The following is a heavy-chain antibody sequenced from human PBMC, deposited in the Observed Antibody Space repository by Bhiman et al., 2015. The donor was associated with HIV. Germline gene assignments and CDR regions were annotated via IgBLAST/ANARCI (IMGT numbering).Heavy chain of an antibody. CDR3: ARDPIVGANWGYSFDY. J-gene: IGHJ4*02. V-gene: IGHV3-30*02. Sequence: QVQLVESGGGVVQPGGSLRLSCAASGFSFSSYGMHWVRQAPGKGLEWVAFIRYDGSNKNYVDSVKGRFTISRDSSKNTVYLQMDSLRPEDTAVYYCARDPIVGANWGYSFDYWGQGTLVTVSS. D-gene: IGHD1-26*01. CDR2: IRYDGSNK. CDR1: GFSFSSYG.